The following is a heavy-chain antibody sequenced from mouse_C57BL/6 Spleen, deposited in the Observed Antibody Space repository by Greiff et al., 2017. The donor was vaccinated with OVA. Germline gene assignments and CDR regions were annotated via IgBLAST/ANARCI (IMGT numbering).Heavy chain of an antibody. Sequence: EVKLEESGPGLVKPSQSLSLTCSVTGYSITSGYYWNWIRQFPGNKLEWMGYISYDGSNNYNPSLKNRISITRDTSKNQFFLKLNSVTTEDTATYYCAREEGITTVVAGNYAMDYWGQGTSVTVSS. D-gene: IGHD1-1*01. J-gene: IGHJ4*01. CDR2: ISYDGSN. CDR1: GYSITSGYY. CDR3: AREEGITTVVAGNYAMDY. V-gene: IGHV3-6*01.